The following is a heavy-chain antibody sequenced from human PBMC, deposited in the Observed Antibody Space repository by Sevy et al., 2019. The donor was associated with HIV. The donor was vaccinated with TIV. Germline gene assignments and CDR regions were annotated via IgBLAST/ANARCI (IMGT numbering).Heavy chain of an antibody. D-gene: IGHD4-17*01. CDR3: ARETTGEFDY. Sequence: GGSLRLSCAASGFTFSSYSMNWVRQAPGKGLEWVSSISSSSSYIYYADSVKGRFTSSRDNAKNSLYLQMNSLRAEDTAVYYCARETTGEFDYWGQGTLVTVSS. CDR1: GFTFSSYS. J-gene: IGHJ4*02. CDR2: ISSSSSYI. V-gene: IGHV3-21*01.